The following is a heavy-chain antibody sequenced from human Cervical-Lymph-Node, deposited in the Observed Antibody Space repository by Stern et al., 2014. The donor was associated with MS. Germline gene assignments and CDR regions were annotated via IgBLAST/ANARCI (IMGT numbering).Heavy chain of an antibody. Sequence: QVQLVQSGAEVKKPGASVKVSCKVSGHTLSELSMHWVRQAPGKGLEWMGGFDPEDAETIYAQKFQGRVTMTEDTSTDTAYMELSSLRSEDTAVYYCATGGYDSSTYVPFEFDFWGQGTLVTVSS. D-gene: IGHD3-22*01. V-gene: IGHV1-24*01. CDR1: GHTLSELS. CDR2: FDPEDAET. J-gene: IGHJ4*02. CDR3: ATGGYDSSTYVPFEFDF.